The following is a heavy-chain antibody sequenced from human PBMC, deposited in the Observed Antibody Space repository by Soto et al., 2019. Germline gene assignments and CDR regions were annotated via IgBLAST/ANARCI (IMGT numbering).Heavy chain of an antibody. CDR3: ATSSDTGYSFDF. CDR2: IKQNGGEE. V-gene: IGHV3-7*01. D-gene: IGHD3-9*01. J-gene: IGHJ4*02. Sequence: TGGSLRLSCAASGFTFTSYWMSWVRQAPGKGLEWVASIKQNGGEEYYVDSVKGRFTISRDNAKNSLYLEMNSLRAEDRAVYYCATSSDTGYSFDFWGQGTLGTVSS. CDR1: GFTFTSYW.